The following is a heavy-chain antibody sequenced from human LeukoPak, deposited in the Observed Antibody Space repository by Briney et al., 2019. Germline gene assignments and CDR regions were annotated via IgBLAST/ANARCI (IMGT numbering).Heavy chain of an antibody. J-gene: IGHJ4*02. CDR1: GYSFTSYW. CDR2: IYPGDSDT. CDR3: ARQRRAGYGDTRHAFDY. Sequence: GESLKISCKGSGYSFTSYWIGWVRQMPGKGLEWMGIIYPGDSDTRYSPSFQGQVTISADKSISTAYLQWSSLKASDTAMYYCARQRRAGYGDTRHAFDYWGQGTLVTVSS. D-gene: IGHD4-17*01. V-gene: IGHV5-51*01.